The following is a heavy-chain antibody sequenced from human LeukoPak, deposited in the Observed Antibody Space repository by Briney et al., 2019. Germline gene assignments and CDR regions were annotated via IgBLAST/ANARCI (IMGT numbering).Heavy chain of an antibody. Sequence: GGSLRLSCAASGFTFSSYGFYCVRQAPGKGLEWVASISSSGSYIYYGDSLKGRVTISRDNAKNSVNLQVKNLRANDTALYYCATPGDYGGHWGQGTLVIVSS. D-gene: IGHD4-17*01. V-gene: IGHV3-21*01. CDR2: ISSSGSYI. CDR1: GFTFSSYG. J-gene: IGHJ4*02. CDR3: ATPGDYGGH.